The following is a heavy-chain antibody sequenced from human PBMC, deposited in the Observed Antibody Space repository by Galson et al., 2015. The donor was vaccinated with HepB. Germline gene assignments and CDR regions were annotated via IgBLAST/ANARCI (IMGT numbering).Heavy chain of an antibody. J-gene: IGHJ6*02. Sequence: SLRLSCAASGFTFSSYAMSWVRQAPGKGLEWVSAISGSGGSTYYADSVKGRFTISRDNSKNTLYLQMNSLRAEDTAVYYCAKFLSPPETLPYDFWSGYYIGYYYGMDVWGQGTTVTVSS. V-gene: IGHV3-23*01. CDR2: ISGSGGST. D-gene: IGHD3-3*01. CDR1: GFTFSSYA. CDR3: AKFLSPPETLPYDFWSGYYIGYYYGMDV.